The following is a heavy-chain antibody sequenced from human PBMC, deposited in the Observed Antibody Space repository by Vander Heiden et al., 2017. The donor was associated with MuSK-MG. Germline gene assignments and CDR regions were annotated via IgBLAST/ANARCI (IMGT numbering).Heavy chain of an antibody. CDR1: GFTFTNHP. D-gene: IGHD3-22*01. J-gene: IGHJ2*01. CDR3: ARGSYASWHLDL. CDR2: ISYDGTDI. Sequence: QVQLEESGAGVVQPGGSLRLTCAASGFTFTNHPMHWARTAPGKGLEWVALISYDGTDIYYAVSVKGRFTIARDNSKNSLNLQIHTLKAEDTAVYYCARGSYASWHLDLWGRGTQVTVSS. V-gene: IGHV3-30*04.